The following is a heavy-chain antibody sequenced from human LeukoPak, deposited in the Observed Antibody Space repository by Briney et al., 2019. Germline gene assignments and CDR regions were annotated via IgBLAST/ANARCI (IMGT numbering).Heavy chain of an antibody. D-gene: IGHD3-16*01. V-gene: IGHV4-4*07. CDR3: ARGGESDYIGGWDKSDDAFDR. CDR1: GDSMTAYY. J-gene: IGHJ3*02. Sequence: SETLSLTCTVSGDSMTAYYWSWIRQPAGKALEWIGRIYASGTTNYNPSLKTRVIMSVDTSKKQFSLRLTSVTAADKATYYWARGGESDYIGGWDKSDDAFDRWGQGTKVTVSS. CDR2: IYASGTT.